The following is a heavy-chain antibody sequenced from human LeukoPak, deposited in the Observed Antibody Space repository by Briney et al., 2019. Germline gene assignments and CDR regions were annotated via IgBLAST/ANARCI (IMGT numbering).Heavy chain of an antibody. CDR2: ISAYNGNT. J-gene: IGHJ6*03. CDR1: GYTFTTYG. Sequence: GASVKVSCKASGYTFTTYGISWVRQAPGQGLEWMGWISAYNGNTNYAQKLQGRVTMTRDTSTSTAYMELSSLRSEDTAVYYCARVGLVQEVYYYYYMDVWGKGTTVTISS. CDR3: ARVGLVQEVYYYYYMDV. D-gene: IGHD1-1*01. V-gene: IGHV1-18*01.